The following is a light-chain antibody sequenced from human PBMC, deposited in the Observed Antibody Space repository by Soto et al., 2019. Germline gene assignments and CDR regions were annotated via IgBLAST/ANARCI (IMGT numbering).Light chain of an antibody. V-gene: IGKV3-15*01. CDR2: DAS. CDR3: QQYNNWRT. J-gene: IGKJ1*01. Sequence: IGVTNAPGALSLSPGERAWLSCRGSQSVSSNLAWYQQKPGQAPRLLIYDASTRATGIPARISGSGSGTEFTLTISSLQSEDFAVYYCQQYNNWRTFGQVTNVDIK. CDR1: QSVSSN.